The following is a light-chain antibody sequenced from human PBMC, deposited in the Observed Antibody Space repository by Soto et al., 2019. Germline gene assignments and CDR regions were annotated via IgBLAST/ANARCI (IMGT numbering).Light chain of an antibody. V-gene: IGKV4-1*01. CDR1: QSVLYISNNKNY. CDR2: WAS. CDR3: QQYYSPQYT. J-gene: IGKJ2*01. Sequence: DIVMTQSPDSLAVSLGERATINCKSSQSVLYISNNKNYLAWYQQKPGQPPKLLIYWASTRESGVPDRFSGSGSGTDFTLTVSSLQAEDVAVYYCQQYYSPQYTFGQGTKLEIK.